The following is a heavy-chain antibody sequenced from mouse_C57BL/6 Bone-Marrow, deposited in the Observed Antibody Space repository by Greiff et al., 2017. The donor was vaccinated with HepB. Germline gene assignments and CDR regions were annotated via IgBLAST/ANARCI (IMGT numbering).Heavy chain of an antibody. CDR3: AIWGSFAWFAY. V-gene: IGHV14-2*01. CDR2: IDPEDGET. D-gene: IGHD1-1*02. CDR1: GFNIKDYY. J-gene: IGHJ3*01. Sequence: EVKLVESGAELVKPGASVKLSCTASGFNIKDYYMHWVKQRTEQGLEWIGRIDPEDGETKYAPKFQGKATITADTSSNTAYLQLSSLTSEATAVYYCAIWGSFAWFAYWGQGTLVTVSA.